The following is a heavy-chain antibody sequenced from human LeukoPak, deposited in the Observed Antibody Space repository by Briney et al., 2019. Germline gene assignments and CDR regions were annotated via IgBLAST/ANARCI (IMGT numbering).Heavy chain of an antibody. V-gene: IGHV4-4*07. D-gene: IGHD5-12*01. CDR1: GGSINSYY. Sequence: SETLSLTCTVSGGSINSYYWSWIRQPAGKGLEWIGRFYSGGSPDYNPSLKSRVSISVDTSKNQFSLKLSSVTAADTAVYYCARVYSGYDLPGSLANYYFDYWGQGTLVTVSS. CDR2: FYSGGSP. CDR3: ARVYSGYDLPGSLANYYFDY. J-gene: IGHJ4*02.